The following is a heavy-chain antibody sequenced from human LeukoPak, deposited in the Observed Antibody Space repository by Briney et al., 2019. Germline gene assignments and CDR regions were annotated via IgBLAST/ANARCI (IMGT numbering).Heavy chain of an antibody. Sequence: PGGSLRLSCAASGFTFSSYAMSWVRQAPGKGLEWVSAISGSGGSTYYADSVKGRFTISRDNSKNTLYLQMNSLRAEDTAVYYCAKEGSIAARYPYYYYYYMDVWGKGTTVTVSS. CDR3: AKEGSIAARYPYYYYYYMDV. CDR1: GFTFSSYA. J-gene: IGHJ6*03. D-gene: IGHD6-6*01. V-gene: IGHV3-23*01. CDR2: ISGSGGST.